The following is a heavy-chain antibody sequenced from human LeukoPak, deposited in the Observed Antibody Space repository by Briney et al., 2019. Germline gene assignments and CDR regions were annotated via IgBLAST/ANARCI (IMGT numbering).Heavy chain of an antibody. CDR2: INPNSGGT. V-gene: IGHV1-2*02. Sequence: ASVKVSCKASGYTFTGYYMHWVRQAPGQGLEWMGWINPNSGGTNYAQKFQGRVTITRNTSISTAYMELSSLRSEDTAVYYCARANDSSGYDFDYWGQGTLVTVSS. CDR1: GYTFTGYY. J-gene: IGHJ4*02. D-gene: IGHD3-22*01. CDR3: ARANDSSGYDFDY.